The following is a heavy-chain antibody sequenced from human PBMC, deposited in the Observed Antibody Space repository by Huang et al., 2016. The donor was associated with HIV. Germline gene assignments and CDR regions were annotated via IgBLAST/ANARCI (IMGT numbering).Heavy chain of an antibody. Sequence: QITLKESGPTLVKPKQTLTLTCSFSGFSLSTGEVGVGWIRQPPGKALGWLALIYWDDDKRYSPSLKIRLTITKDTSKNQVVLTMTNMDPVDTATYYCAHGAYDTSGYFFRLRFDYWGQGTLVTVSS. CDR3: AHGAYDTSGYFFRLRFDY. V-gene: IGHV2-5*02. CDR2: IYWDDDK. J-gene: IGHJ4*02. CDR1: GFSLSTGEVG. D-gene: IGHD3-22*01.